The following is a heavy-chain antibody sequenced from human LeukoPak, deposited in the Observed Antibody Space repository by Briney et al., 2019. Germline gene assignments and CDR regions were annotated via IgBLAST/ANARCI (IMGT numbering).Heavy chain of an antibody. V-gene: IGHV1-18*01. CDR3: ARGSSGWFDPNYFDY. J-gene: IGHJ4*02. CDR1: GYTFTSYG. Sequence: ASVKVSCKASGYTFTSYGISWVRQAPGQGLEWMGWISAYNGNTNYAQKLQGRVTMTTDTSTSTAYMELRSLRSDDTAVYYCARGSSGWFDPNYFDYWGQGTLVTVSS. D-gene: IGHD6-19*01. CDR2: ISAYNGNT.